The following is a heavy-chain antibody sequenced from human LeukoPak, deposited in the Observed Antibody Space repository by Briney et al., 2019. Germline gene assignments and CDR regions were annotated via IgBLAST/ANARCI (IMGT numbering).Heavy chain of an antibody. Sequence: SGPTLVKPTQTLTLTCTFSGFSLTTTGVGVDWIRQPPGKALEWLAVNYWNDDKRYNPSLKNRLTITKDTSKNQVVLIMTNMDPMTTATFYCAHTPSYTISGGAYKHTWLAPWGQETRATVPS. CDR2: NYWNDDK. CDR3: AHTPSYTISGGAYKHTWLAP. V-gene: IGHV2-5*01. D-gene: IGHD3-3*01. CDR1: GFSLTTTGVG. J-gene: IGHJ5*02.